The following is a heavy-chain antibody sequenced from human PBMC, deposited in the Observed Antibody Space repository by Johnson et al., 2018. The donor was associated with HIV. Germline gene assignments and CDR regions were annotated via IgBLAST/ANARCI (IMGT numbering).Heavy chain of an antibody. J-gene: IGHJ3*02. CDR3: AKDPVQGVGLDI. Sequence: QVQLVESGGGLVKPGGSLRLSCAASGFTFSSYGMHWVRQAPGKGLEWVAVISYDGSNKYYADSVKGRFTISRDNSKNTLYLQMHSLRAEDTAVYYCAKDPVQGVGLDIWGQGTMVTVSS. D-gene: IGHD2-8*02. V-gene: IGHV3-30*18. CDR1: GFTFSSYG. CDR2: ISYDGSNK.